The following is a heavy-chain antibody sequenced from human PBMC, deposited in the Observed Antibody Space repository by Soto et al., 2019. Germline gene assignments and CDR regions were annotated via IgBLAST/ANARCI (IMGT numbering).Heavy chain of an antibody. CDR2: ISDTGDST. Sequence: EVQLLESGGDLVQPGGSLRLSCAASGFTFSNYAMSWVRQAPGKGLEWVSTISDTGDSTYYADSVRGRLTISRDNSKKTLYLQMVSLRAEDTAVFFCAKSPLSRNPRLTLTTCFDYCGQGALVTVSS. CDR1: GFTFSNYA. CDR3: AKSPLSRNPRLTLTTCFDY. V-gene: IGHV3-23*01. D-gene: IGHD4-17*01. J-gene: IGHJ4*02.